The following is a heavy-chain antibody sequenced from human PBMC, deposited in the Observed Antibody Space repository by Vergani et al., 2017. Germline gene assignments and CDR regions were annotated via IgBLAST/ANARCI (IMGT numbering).Heavy chain of an antibody. CDR1: GGTFSSYA. V-gene: IGHV1-69*01. D-gene: IGHD1-26*01. CDR2: IIPIFGTA. Sequence: QVQLVQSGAEVKKPGSSVKVSCKASGGTFSSYAISWVRQAPGQGLEWMGGIIPIFGTANYAQKFQGRVTITADESTSTAYMELSSLRAEDTALYYCAKVRWELLDLGGYFDLWGRGTLVTVSS. J-gene: IGHJ2*01. CDR3: AKVRWELLDLGGYFDL.